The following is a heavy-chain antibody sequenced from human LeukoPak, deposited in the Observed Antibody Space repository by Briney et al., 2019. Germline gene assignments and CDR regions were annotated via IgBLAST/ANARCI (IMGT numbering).Heavy chain of an antibody. Sequence: SETLSLTCTVSGGSISSGGYYWSWIRQHPGKGLGWIGYIHNSGSTYYNPSLKSPVSISVDTSKSHFSLRLSSVTAADTAVYYCARGEYYGSGSYYPGDYWGQGTLVTVSS. V-gene: IGHV4-31*01. CDR3: ARGEYYGSGSYYPGDY. CDR2: IHNSGST. CDR1: GGSISSGGYY. D-gene: IGHD3-10*01. J-gene: IGHJ4*02.